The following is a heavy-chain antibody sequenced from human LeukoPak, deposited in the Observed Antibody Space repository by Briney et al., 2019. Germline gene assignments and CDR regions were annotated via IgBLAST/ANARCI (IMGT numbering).Heavy chain of an antibody. CDR2: MNPNSGNT. Sequence: ASVKASCKASGYTFTSYDINWVRQATGQGLEWMGWMNPNSGNTGYAQKFQGRVTMTRNTSISTAYMELSSLRSEDTAVYYCARGRGDCGGDCYDWFDPWGQGTLVTVSS. J-gene: IGHJ5*02. CDR1: GYTFTSYD. V-gene: IGHV1-8*01. D-gene: IGHD2-21*02. CDR3: ARGRGDCGGDCYDWFDP.